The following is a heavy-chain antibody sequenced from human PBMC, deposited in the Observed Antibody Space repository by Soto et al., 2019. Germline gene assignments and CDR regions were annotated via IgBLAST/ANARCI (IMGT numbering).Heavy chain of an antibody. Sequence: EVQLLESGGGLVQPGGSLRLSCAASGFTFSSYAISWVRQAPGKGLEWVSAISGSGGSTYYADSVKGRFTISRDNSKNTLYLQMNSLRAEDTAVYYCAKDQEEGVVVVPAAMWSGMDVWGQGTTVTVSS. J-gene: IGHJ6*02. CDR1: GFTFSSYA. D-gene: IGHD2-2*01. V-gene: IGHV3-23*01. CDR3: AKDQEEGVVVVPAAMWSGMDV. CDR2: ISGSGGST.